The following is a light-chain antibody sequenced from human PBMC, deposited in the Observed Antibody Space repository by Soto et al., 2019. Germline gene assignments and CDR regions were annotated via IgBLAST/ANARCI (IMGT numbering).Light chain of an antibody. CDR2: AAT. J-gene: IGKJ3*01. CDR3: QQRSNWPFT. V-gene: IGKV3D-20*02. Sequence: EIVLTQSPGTLSLSQGERATFSGGASQSVSSSYLAWYQQKPGQAPRLLISAATNRATGIPARFSGSGSRTDFTLTISSLEPEDFAVYYCQQRSNWPFTFGPGTKVDIK. CDR1: QSVSSSY.